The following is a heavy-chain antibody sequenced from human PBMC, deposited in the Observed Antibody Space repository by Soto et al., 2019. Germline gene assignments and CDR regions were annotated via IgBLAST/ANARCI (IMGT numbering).Heavy chain of an antibody. CDR1: GFTFSNAW. V-gene: IGHV3-15*01. CDR3: TTEPPLLYGDYVY. Sequence: GGSLRLSCAASGFTFSNAWMSWVRQAPGKGLEWVGRIKSKTDGGTTDYAAPVKGRFTISRDDSKNTQYLQMNSLKTEDTAVYYCTTEPPLLYGDYVYWGQGTLVTVSS. CDR2: IKSKTDGGTT. D-gene: IGHD4-17*01. J-gene: IGHJ4*02.